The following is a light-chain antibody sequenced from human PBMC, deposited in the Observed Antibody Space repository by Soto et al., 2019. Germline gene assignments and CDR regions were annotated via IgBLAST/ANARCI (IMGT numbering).Light chain of an antibody. CDR3: QQYGSSPWT. V-gene: IGKV3-20*01. J-gene: IGKJ1*01. CDR2: GAS. CDR1: QSVSRSY. Sequence: VLTQSPGTLPLLQGGSAPLSCTGIQSVSRSYLAWYQQKPGQAPRLLIYGASSRAAGVPDRFSGSGSGTDFTLTISRLEPEDFAVYSCQQYGSSPWTFGQGTKV.